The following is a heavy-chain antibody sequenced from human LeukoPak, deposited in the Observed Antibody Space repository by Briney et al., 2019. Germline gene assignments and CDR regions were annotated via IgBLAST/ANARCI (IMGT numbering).Heavy chain of an antibody. CDR2: IYSGGST. Sequence: GSLRLSCAASGSTVSSNYMSWVRQAPGKGLEWVSVIYSGGSTYYADSVKGRFTISRDNSKNTLYLQMNSLRAEDTAVYYCARDNKTARWAFDIWGQGTMVTVSS. D-gene: IGHD5-18*01. V-gene: IGHV3-53*01. CDR1: GSTVSSNY. J-gene: IGHJ3*02. CDR3: ARDNKTARWAFDI.